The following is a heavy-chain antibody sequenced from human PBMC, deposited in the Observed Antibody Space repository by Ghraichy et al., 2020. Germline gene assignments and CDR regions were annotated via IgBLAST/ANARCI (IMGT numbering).Heavy chain of an antibody. Sequence: SQTLSLTCTVSGGSISSGGYYWSWIRQHPGKGLEWIGYIYYSGSTYYNPSLKSRVTISVDTSKNQFSLKLSSVTAADTAVYYCARDSGSYYYDSSGYWAYWGQGTLVTVSS. J-gene: IGHJ4*02. CDR2: IYYSGST. CDR1: GGSISSGGYY. CDR3: ARDSGSYYYDSSGYWAY. V-gene: IGHV4-31*03. D-gene: IGHD3-22*01.